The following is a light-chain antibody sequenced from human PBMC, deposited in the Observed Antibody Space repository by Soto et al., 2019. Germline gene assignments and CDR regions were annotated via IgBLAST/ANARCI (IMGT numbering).Light chain of an antibody. J-gene: IGLJ3*02. Sequence: QSALTQPTSVSGSPGQSITISCTGVCSDIGGYNHVSWYQQHPGKVPRLIIYDVDNRPLGVSNRFSGSQSGNTASLSISGLQAEDEAEYYCCAYTARTTLSWVFGGGTKVTVL. V-gene: IGLV2-14*03. CDR1: CSDIGGYNH. CDR3: CAYTARTTLSWV. CDR2: DVD.